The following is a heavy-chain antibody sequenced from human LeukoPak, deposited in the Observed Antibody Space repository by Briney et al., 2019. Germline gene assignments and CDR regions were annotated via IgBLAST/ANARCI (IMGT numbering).Heavy chain of an antibody. CDR2: INPSGGST. D-gene: IGHD6-13*01. CDR1: GYTFTSYY. J-gene: IGHJ4*02. V-gene: IGHV1-46*01. CDR3: ARVLNGYSSSWYVDY. Sequence: GASVKVSCKASGYTFTSYYMHWVRQAPGQGLEWVGIINPSGGSTSYAQKFQGRVTITADESTSTAYMELRSLRSDDTAVYYCARVLNGYSSSWYVDYWGQGTLVTVSS.